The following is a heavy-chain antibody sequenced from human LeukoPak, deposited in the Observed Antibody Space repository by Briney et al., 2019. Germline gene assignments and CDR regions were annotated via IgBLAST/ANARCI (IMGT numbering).Heavy chain of an antibody. J-gene: IGHJ4*02. D-gene: IGHD5-12*01. CDR1: GDSISSGGYW. CDR3: ARAPVATPSEFDY. CDR2: ISYGGKA. V-gene: IGHV4-31*11. Sequence: SQTLSLTCAVSGDSISSGGYWWSWIRQHPGKGPEWIGYISYGGKADYNPSLKSRVAISADTPKNQFPLKLSSTTAADTAVYYCARAPVATPSEFDYWGQGTLVTVSS.